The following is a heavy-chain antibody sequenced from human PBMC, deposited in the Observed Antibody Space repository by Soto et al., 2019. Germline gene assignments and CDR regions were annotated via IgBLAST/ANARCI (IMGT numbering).Heavy chain of an antibody. J-gene: IGHJ6*02. Sequence: QVQLVQSGAEVKKPGASVKVSCKASGYTFTSYGISWVRQAPGQGLEWMGWISAYNGNTNYAQKLQGRVTMTTDPSTSTAYMELRSLRSDDTAVYYCARLPTHLDIRAPYYGMDVWGQGTTVTVSS. CDR1: GYTFTSYG. V-gene: IGHV1-18*01. CDR2: ISAYNGNT. CDR3: ARLPTHLDIRAPYYGMDV.